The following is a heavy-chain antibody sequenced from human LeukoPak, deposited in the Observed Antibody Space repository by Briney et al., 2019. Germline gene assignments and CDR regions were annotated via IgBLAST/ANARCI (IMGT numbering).Heavy chain of an antibody. CDR3: AKDSVAAPRYYFDY. CDR1: AYTFSNYA. Sequence: GGSLRLSCAASAYTFSNYAMSWVRQAPGKGLEWVSGISGSGFATYYADSVKGRFTISRDNPKNTLYLQMNSLRAEDTAVYYCAKDSVAAPRYYFDYWGQGTQVTVSS. V-gene: IGHV3-23*01. CDR2: ISGSGFAT. J-gene: IGHJ4*02. D-gene: IGHD6-19*01.